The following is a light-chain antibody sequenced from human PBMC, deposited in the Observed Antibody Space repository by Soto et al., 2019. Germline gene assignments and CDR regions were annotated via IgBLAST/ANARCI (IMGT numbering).Light chain of an antibody. J-gene: IGKJ1*01. CDR3: QQYNNWPPWT. Sequence: EIVMTQSPATLSVSPGERATLSCRASQSVSSNLAWYQQKPGQDPRLLIYGASTRATGIPATFSGSGSGTEFTLTISSLQSEDFAVYYCQQYNNWPPWTFGQGTKVEIK. CDR2: GAS. V-gene: IGKV3-15*01. CDR1: QSVSSN.